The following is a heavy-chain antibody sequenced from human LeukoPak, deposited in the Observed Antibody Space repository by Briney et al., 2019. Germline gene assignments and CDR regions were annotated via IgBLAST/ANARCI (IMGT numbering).Heavy chain of an antibody. CDR1: GFTFSSYA. CDR3: ARHRSSWLIDY. CDR2: ISGSGGNT. D-gene: IGHD6-6*01. V-gene: IGHV3-23*01. Sequence: GGSLRLSCAASGFTFSSYAMSWVRQAPGKGLEWVSAISGSGGNTYYADSVRGRFTISRDNSKSTLYLQMNSLRAEDTAVYYCARHRSSWLIDYWGQGTLVTVSS. J-gene: IGHJ4*02.